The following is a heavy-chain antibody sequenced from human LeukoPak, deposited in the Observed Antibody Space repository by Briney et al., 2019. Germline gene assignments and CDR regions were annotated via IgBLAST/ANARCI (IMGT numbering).Heavy chain of an antibody. CDR3: ARHQYSSGWYDASDI. Sequence: GGSLRLSCAASGFTFRTSGMSWVRQAPGKGLEWVSVISGSGVSTYYADSVKGRFTISRDNSKNTLYLQMNSLRAEDTAVYYCARHQYSSGWYDASDIWGQGTMVTVSS. CDR1: GFTFRTSG. J-gene: IGHJ3*02. CDR2: ISGSGVST. D-gene: IGHD6-19*01. V-gene: IGHV3-23*01.